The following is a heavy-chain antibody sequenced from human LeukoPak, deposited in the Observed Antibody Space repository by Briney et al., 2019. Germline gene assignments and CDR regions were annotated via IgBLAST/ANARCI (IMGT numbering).Heavy chain of an antibody. D-gene: IGHD1-26*01. CDR2: IYYSGST. Sequence: PSETLSLTCTVSGGSISSYYWSWVRQPPGKGLEWIGYIYYSGSTNYNPSLKSRVTISVDTSKNQFSLKLSSVTAADTAVYYCARESMGATTDYWGQGTLVIVSS. CDR3: ARESMGATTDY. J-gene: IGHJ4*02. CDR1: GGSISSYY. V-gene: IGHV4-59*01.